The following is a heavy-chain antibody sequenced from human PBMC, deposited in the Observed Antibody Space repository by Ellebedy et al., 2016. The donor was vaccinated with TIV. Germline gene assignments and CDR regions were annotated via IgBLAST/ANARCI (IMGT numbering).Heavy chain of an antibody. V-gene: IGHV3-7*03. CDR3: AKGEYSSGWDTFDY. CDR2: IKQDGSEK. Sequence: GGSLRLSCAASGFTFSSYWMTWVRQAQGKGLERVANIKQDGSEKYYVDSVKGRFTISRDNSKNTLYLQMNSLRAEDTAVYYCAKGEYSSGWDTFDYWGQGTLVTVSS. D-gene: IGHD6-19*01. CDR1: GFTFSSYW. J-gene: IGHJ4*02.